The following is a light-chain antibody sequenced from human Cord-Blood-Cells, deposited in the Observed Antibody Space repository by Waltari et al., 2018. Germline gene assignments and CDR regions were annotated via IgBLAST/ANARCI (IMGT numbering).Light chain of an antibody. V-gene: IGLV1-44*01. CDR1: SSNIGSNP. Sequence: QSVLTQPPSASGTPGQRVTISCSGSSSNIGSNPVNWYQQLPRTPPKPLNHINNQLPSGVPDRFAGSKSGTSASLAISGLQSEDEADYYGASWDDSLNGPVFGGGTKLTVL. J-gene: IGLJ2*01. CDR2: INN. CDR3: ASWDDSLNGPV.